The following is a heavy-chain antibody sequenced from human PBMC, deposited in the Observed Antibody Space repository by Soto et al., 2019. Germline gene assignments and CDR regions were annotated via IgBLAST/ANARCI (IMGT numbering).Heavy chain of an antibody. CDR3: ASLPTYYDFWSNLPTRDNAQDY. D-gene: IGHD3-3*01. V-gene: IGHV3-30*03. Sequence: PGGSLRLSCAASGFTFGSYGMHWVRQAPGKGLEWVAVISYDGSHKYYADSVKGQFTISRDNSKNTLYLQMNSLRADDTAVYYCASLPTYYDFWSNLPTRDNAQDYWGQGTLVTVS. J-gene: IGHJ4*02. CDR1: GFTFGSYG. CDR2: ISYDGSHK.